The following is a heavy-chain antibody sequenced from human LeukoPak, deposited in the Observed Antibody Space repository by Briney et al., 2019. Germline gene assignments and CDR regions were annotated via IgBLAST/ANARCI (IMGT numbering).Heavy chain of an antibody. CDR2: IYYSGST. Sequence: PSETLSLTCTVSGGSLSSHYWSWLRQPPGEGLEWIGYIYYSGSTTYNPAHNSRVPISVDTPKNQFSLKLTSVTAADTAGYYCARRGGSGWYDYWGQGTLVTVSS. D-gene: IGHD6-19*01. CDR3: ARRGGSGWYDY. J-gene: IGHJ4*02. CDR1: GGSLSSHY. V-gene: IGHV4-59*08.